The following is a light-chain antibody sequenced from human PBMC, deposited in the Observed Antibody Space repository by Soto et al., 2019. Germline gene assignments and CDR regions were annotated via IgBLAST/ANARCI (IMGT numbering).Light chain of an antibody. Sequence: AIQLTQSPSSLSASVGDRVSITCRASQGIGSALAWYQLKPGAAPALLIYDASTLESGVPSRFSGSRSGADFTLTISSLQTEDFGTYYGRDFRSSAISFGGGTKVEIK. CDR3: RDFRSSAIS. J-gene: IGKJ4*01. CDR1: QGIGSA. CDR2: DAS. V-gene: IGKV1-13*02.